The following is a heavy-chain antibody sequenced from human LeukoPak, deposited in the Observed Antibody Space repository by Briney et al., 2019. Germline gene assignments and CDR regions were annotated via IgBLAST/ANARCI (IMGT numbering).Heavy chain of an antibody. D-gene: IGHD2-2*01. V-gene: IGHV1-46*01. CDR2: INPSGGST. CDR3: ARNPMVVVPAAPGNYYYYYYMDV. CDR1: GYTFTSYY. J-gene: IGHJ6*03. Sequence: GASMKVSCKASGYTFTSYYMHWVRQAPGQGLEWMGIINPSGGSTSYAQKFQGRATMTRDMSTSTVYMELSSLRSEDTAVYYCARNPMVVVPAAPGNYYYYYYMDVWGKGTTVTVSS.